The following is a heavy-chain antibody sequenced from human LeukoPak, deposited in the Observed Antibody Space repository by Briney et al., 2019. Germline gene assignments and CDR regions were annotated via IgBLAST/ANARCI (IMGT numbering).Heavy chain of an antibody. CDR1: GGTFSSYA. CDR2: IIPIFGTA. Sequence: SVKVSCKASGGTFSSYAISWVRQAPGQGLGWMGGIIPIFGTANYAQKFQGRVTITTDESTSTAYMELSSLRSEDTAVYYCARGGYHGSGSYPYYYYMDVWGKGTTVTVSS. J-gene: IGHJ6*03. CDR3: ARGGYHGSGSYPYYYYMDV. V-gene: IGHV1-69*05. D-gene: IGHD3-10*01.